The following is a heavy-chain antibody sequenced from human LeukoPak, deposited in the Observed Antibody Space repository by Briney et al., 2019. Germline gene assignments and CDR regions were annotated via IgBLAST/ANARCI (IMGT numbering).Heavy chain of an antibody. J-gene: IGHJ4*02. V-gene: IGHV1-2*02. CDR3: TREPLSGQLVPYDY. CDR1: GYNFIDYY. D-gene: IGHD6-6*01. CDR2: INPRSGGT. Sequence: ASVKVSCKACGYNFIDYYIHWVRQAPGQGPEWMGWINPRSGGTKYAQKYQGRITMTRDTSIDTGYIEVTSLTYDDTAVFFCTREPLSGQLVPYDYWGQGTVVTVSS.